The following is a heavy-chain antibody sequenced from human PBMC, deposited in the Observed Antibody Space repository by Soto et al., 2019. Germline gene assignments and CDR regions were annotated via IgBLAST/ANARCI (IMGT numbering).Heavy chain of an antibody. D-gene: IGHD5-18*01. J-gene: IGHJ3*02. V-gene: IGHV1-69*13. CDR3: AREARLGYSYGPGHDAFDI. CDR1: GGTFSSYA. Sequence: SVKVSCKASGGTFSSYAISWVRQAPGQGLEWMGGIIPIFGTANYAQKFQGRVTITADESTSTAYTELSSLRSEDTAVYYCAREARLGYSYGPGHDAFDIWGQGTMVTVSS. CDR2: IIPIFGTA.